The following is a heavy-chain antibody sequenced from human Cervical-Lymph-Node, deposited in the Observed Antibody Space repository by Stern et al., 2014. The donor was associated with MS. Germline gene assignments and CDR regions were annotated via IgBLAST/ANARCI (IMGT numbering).Heavy chain of an antibody. Sequence: VQLVESGGGVVQPGRSLRLSCAASGFTFSSYAMHWVRQAPGKGLEWVALISYDGSDKYYADSVKGRFTISRDNSKNTLYLQMNSLRAEDTAVYYCARVVRLVNYYYYGMDVWGQGTTVTVSS. D-gene: IGHD4-23*01. CDR3: ARVVRLVNYYYYGMDV. J-gene: IGHJ6*02. CDR2: ISYDGSDK. CDR1: GFTFSSYA. V-gene: IGHV3-30-3*01.